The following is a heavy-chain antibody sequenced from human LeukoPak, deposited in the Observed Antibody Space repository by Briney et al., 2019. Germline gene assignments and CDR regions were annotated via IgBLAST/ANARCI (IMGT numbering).Heavy chain of an antibody. V-gene: IGHV3-23*01. Sequence: GGSLRLSCAASGFTFSSYAMSWVRQAPGKGLEWVSAISGSGGSTYYADSVKGRFTISRDNAKNSLYLQMNSLRDEDTAVYYCARGRLYDYVWGSYRRQSFDYWGQGTLVTVSS. CDR1: GFTFSSYA. J-gene: IGHJ4*02. CDR2: ISGSGGST. D-gene: IGHD3-16*02. CDR3: ARGRLYDYVWGSYRRQSFDY.